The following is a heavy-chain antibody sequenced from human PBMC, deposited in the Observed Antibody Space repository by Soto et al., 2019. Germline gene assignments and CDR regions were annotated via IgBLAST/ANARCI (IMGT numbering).Heavy chain of an antibody. J-gene: IGHJ1*01. CDR1: GFTFSSYA. Sequence: QVQLVESGGGVVQPGRSLRLSCAASGFTFSSYAMHWVRQAPGKGLEWVAVISYDGSNKYYADSVKGRFTISRDNSKNTLYLQMNSLRAQDTAVYYCAIDPSRLSGEHRWGQGSMVTVSS. V-gene: IGHV3-30-3*01. CDR2: ISYDGSNK. CDR3: AIDPSRLSGEHR. D-gene: IGHD6-19*01.